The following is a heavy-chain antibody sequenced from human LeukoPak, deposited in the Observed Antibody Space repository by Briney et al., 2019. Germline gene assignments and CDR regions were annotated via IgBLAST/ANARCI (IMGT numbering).Heavy chain of an antibody. D-gene: IGHD2-2*02. J-gene: IGHJ3*02. Sequence: GGSLRLSCAASGFTFSTYSMSWVRQAPGKGLEWVSSIGSGGTYVYYADSMKGQFTISRDNAKNSLYLQMYSLRAEDTAVYYCARGRSGYCGTTSCYTSAFDIWGQGTMVTVSS. CDR3: ARGRSGYCGTTSCYTSAFDI. CDR2: IGSGGTYV. CDR1: GFTFSTYS. V-gene: IGHV3-21*01.